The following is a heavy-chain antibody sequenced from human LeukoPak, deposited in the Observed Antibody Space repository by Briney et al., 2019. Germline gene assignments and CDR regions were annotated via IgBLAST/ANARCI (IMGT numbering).Heavy chain of an antibody. D-gene: IGHD3-16*02. CDR1: GFTFSNAW. CDR2: IKSTADGGTT. J-gene: IGHJ4*02. CDR3: STIYDYVWGSYRRSLYYFDY. V-gene: IGHV3-15*01. Sequence: KTGGSLRLSCAASGFTFSNAWMTWVRQAPGKGLEWVGRIKSTADGGTTDYAAPVKGRFTISRDDSKNTLYLQMNSLKTEDTAVYYCSTIYDYVWGSYRRSLYYFDYWGQGTLVTVSS.